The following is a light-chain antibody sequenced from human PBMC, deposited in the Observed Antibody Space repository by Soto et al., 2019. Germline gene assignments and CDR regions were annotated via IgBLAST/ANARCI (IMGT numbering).Light chain of an antibody. Sequence: GDRVTITCRASQSISSWLAWYQQKPGKAPKLLIYDASSLESGVPSRFSGSGSGTEFTLTISSLQPDDFATYDCQQYNSYPRTFGQGTKVEIK. J-gene: IGKJ1*01. V-gene: IGKV1-5*01. CDR2: DAS. CDR1: QSISSW. CDR3: QQYNSYPRT.